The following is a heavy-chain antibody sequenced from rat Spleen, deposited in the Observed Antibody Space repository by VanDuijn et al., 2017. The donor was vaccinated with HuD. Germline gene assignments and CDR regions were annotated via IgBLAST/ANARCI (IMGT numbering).Heavy chain of an antibody. CDR3: ARPGSYYVMDA. V-gene: IGHV5-29*01. J-gene: IGHJ4*01. D-gene: IGHD5-1*01. CDR1: GFTFSSSW. CDR2: ISYDGSST. Sequence: EVQLVETGGGLVQPGKSLKLSCVASGFTFSSSWMYWIRQAPGKGLEWVATISYDGSSTYYRDSVKGRFTISRDNAKSSLYLQMDSLRSEDTATYYCARPGSYYVMDAWGQGASVTVSS.